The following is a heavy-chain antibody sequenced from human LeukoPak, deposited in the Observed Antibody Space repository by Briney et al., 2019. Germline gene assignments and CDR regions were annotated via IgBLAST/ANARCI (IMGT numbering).Heavy chain of an antibody. J-gene: IGHJ4*02. V-gene: IGHV4-59*08. Sequence: PSETLSLTCTVSGGSISSYYWSWIRQPPGKGLEWTGYIYYSGSTNYNPSLNSRVTISVDTSKNQFSLRLSSVTAADTAIYYCARAESGRFDYWGRGTLVTVSS. CDR3: ARAESGRFDY. CDR2: IYYSGST. CDR1: GGSISSYY.